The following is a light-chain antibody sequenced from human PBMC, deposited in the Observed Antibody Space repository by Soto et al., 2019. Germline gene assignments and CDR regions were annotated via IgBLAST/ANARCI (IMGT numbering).Light chain of an antibody. CDR3: QQYNNWPRT. V-gene: IGKV3-15*01. CDR2: GAS. CDR1: QSVSSN. J-gene: IGKJ1*01. Sequence: IVMTQSPATLSVSPGERATLSCRASQSVSSNLAWYQQKPGQAPRRLIFGASTRATGIPARFSGSGSGTEFTLTINSLQSEDFAVYYCQQYNNWPRTFGQGTTVDIK.